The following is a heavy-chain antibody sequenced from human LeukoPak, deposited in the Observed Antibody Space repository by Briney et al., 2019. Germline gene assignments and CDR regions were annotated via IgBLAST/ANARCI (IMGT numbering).Heavy chain of an antibody. CDR2: INPNSGGT. D-gene: IGHD4-17*01. Sequence: ASLKVSCKASGYTLTGDYMHRVRQAPGQGLEWMGWINPNSGGTNYAQKFQGRVTMTRDTSISTAYMELSRLRSDDTAVYYCARDRATVTDGVWFDPWGQGTLVTVSS. J-gene: IGHJ5*02. CDR3: ARDRATVTDGVWFDP. V-gene: IGHV1-2*02. CDR1: GYTLTGDY.